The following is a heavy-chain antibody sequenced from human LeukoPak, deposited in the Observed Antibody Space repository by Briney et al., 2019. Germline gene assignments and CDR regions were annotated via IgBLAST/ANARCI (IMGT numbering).Heavy chain of an antibody. D-gene: IGHD6-13*01. Sequence: GGSLRLSCTVSGFTVSSNSMSWVRQAPGKGLEWVSFIYIDNTHYSDSVKGRFTISRDTAKNSLYLQMNSLRAEDTALYYCARLKAAAGSNFDYWGQGTLVTVSS. CDR3: ARLKAAAGSNFDY. J-gene: IGHJ4*02. V-gene: IGHV3-53*01. CDR1: GFTVSSNS. CDR2: IYIDNT.